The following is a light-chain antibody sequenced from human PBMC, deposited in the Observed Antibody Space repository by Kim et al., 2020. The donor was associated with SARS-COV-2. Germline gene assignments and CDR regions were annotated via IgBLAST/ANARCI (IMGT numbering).Light chain of an antibody. Sequence: TPGEGVTTSRSEGESVKGRCLAWYQQKPGQAPRLLIYGASTRATGIPDRFSGSGSGTDFTLTISSLEPEDFAMYYCQLYNSSACTFGQGTKVDIK. CDR2: GAS. V-gene: IGKV3-20*01. CDR3: QLYNSSACT. CDR1: ESVKGRC. J-gene: IGKJ1*01.